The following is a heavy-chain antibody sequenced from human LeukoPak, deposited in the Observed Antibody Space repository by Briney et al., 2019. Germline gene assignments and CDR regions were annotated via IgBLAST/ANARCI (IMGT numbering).Heavy chain of an antibody. J-gene: IGHJ4*02. D-gene: IGHD1-26*01. Sequence: SETLSLTCAVYGGSFSGYYWSWIRQPPGKGLEWIGEINHSGSTNYNPSLKSRVSMSLDTSKNQFSLKLSSVTAADTAVYYCARLEVGASPYFDYWGQGTLVTVSS. CDR1: GGSFSGYY. CDR3: ARLEVGASPYFDY. CDR2: INHSGST. V-gene: IGHV4-34*01.